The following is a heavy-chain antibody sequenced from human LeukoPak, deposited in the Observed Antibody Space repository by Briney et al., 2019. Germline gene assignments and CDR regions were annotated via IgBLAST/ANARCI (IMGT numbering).Heavy chain of an antibody. CDR3: ARVPQEKRSVVDY. D-gene: IGHD1-1*01. V-gene: IGHV3-21*01. Sequence: GGSLRLSCAASGFTFSGYSMNWVRQAPGKGLEWVSSISSSSSYIYYADSVKGRLTISRDNAKNSLYLQMNSLRAEDTAVYYCARVPQEKRSVVDYWGQGTLVTVSS. CDR2: ISSSSSYI. J-gene: IGHJ4*02. CDR1: GFTFSGYS.